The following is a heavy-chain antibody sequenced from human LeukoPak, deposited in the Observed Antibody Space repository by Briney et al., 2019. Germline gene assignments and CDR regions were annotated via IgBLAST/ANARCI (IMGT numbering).Heavy chain of an antibody. V-gene: IGHV3-21*01. CDR2: IGSSSSCI. CDR3: ARETNYYDSSGYSLLFDY. Sequence: GGSLRLSCAASGFTFSSYSTNWVRQAPGKGLEWVSSIGSSSSCIYYADSVKGRFTISRDNAKNSLYLQMNSLRAEDTAVYYCARETNYYDSSGYSLLFDYWGQGTLVTVSS. CDR1: GFTFSSYS. J-gene: IGHJ4*02. D-gene: IGHD3-22*01.